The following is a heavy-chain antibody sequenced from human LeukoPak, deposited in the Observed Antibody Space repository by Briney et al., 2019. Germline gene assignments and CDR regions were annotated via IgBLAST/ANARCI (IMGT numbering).Heavy chain of an antibody. CDR2: ISYDGSNK. D-gene: IGHD6-6*01. V-gene: IGHV3-30-3*01. CDR3: ARDPHSSSSFDY. J-gene: IGHJ4*02. Sequence: GGSLRLSCAASGFTFSSYAMHWVRQAPGKGLEWVAVISYDGSNKYYADSVKGRFTISRDNSKNTLYLQMNSLRAEDTAVYYCARDPHSSSSFDYWGQGTLVTVSS. CDR1: GFTFSSYA.